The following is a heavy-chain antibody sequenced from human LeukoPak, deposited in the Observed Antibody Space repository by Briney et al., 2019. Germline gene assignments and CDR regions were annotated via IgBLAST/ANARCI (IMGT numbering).Heavy chain of an antibody. D-gene: IGHD2/OR15-2a*01. CDR1: GYTFTGYY. J-gene: IGHJ4*02. V-gene: IGHV1-2*02. Sequence: ASVKVSCKASGYTFTGYYMHWVRQAPGQGLEWMGWINPNSGGTNYAQKLQGRVTMTRDTSISTAYMELRRLRSDDTAVYYCARGSIRGNPLYYFDYWGQGTLVTVSS. CDR3: ARGSIRGNPLYYFDY. CDR2: INPNSGGT.